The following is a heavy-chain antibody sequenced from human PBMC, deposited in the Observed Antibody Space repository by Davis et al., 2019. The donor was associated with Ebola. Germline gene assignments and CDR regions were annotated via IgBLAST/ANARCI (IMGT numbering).Heavy chain of an antibody. D-gene: IGHD3-16*01. CDR3: ARARLSVAGDRFDY. CDR2: ISPILRIP. J-gene: IGHJ4*02. Sequence: SVKVSCKASGGTFSSYTFSWVRQAPGQGLEWMGRISPILRIPNYAQKFQGRVTFTADKSTSTAYMELSSLRSDDTAVYYCARARLSVAGDRFDYWGQGTLVTVSS. CDR1: GGTFSSYT. V-gene: IGHV1-69*02.